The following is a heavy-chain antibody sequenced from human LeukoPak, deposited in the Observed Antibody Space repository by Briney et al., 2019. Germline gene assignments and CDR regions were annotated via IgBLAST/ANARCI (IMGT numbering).Heavy chain of an antibody. CDR2: INTDGTST. CDR1: GFTYSNYW. CDR3: ARGYSGSYRIDY. D-gene: IGHD1-26*01. J-gene: IGHJ4*02. V-gene: IGHV3-74*01. Sequence: GGSLRLSCAGSGFTYSNYWMHWVRQAPGKGPVWVSRINTDGTSTDYADSVQGRFTISRDNAKKTLYLQMNSLRAEDTAVYYCARGYSGSYRIDYWGQGTLVTVSS.